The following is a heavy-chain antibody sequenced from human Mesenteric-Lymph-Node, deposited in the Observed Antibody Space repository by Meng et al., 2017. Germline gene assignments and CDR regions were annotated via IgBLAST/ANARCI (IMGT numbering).Heavy chain of an antibody. D-gene: IGHD6-13*01. CDR1: GFTFSSYS. V-gene: IGHV3-21*01. J-gene: IGHJ6*02. Sequence: GESLKISCAASGFTFSSYSMNWVRQAPGKGLEWVSSISRSSSYIYYADSVKGQFTISRDNAKNSLYLQMNSLRAEDTAVYYCARDIYSSSLEGMDVWGQGTMVTVSS. CDR3: ARDIYSSSLEGMDV. CDR2: ISRSSSYI.